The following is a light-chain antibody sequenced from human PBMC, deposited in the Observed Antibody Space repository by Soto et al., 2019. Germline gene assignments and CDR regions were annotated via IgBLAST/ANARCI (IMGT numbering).Light chain of an antibody. V-gene: IGLV2-14*01. Sequence: QSALTQPASVSGSPGQSITISCTGTSSDVGAYNYISWYQHHPGKAPKLIIYEVVNRPSGISNRFSGSKSGNTASLAISGLQAEDEADYYCSSYTDSNTVLFGGGTKLTVL. CDR3: SSYTDSNTVL. CDR1: SSDVGAYNY. CDR2: EVV. J-gene: IGLJ2*01.